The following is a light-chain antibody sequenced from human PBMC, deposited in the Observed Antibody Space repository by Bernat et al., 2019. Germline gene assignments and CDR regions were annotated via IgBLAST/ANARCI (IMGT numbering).Light chain of an antibody. CDR1: SSNIGAGYD. V-gene: IGLV1-40*01. CDR2: GNT. J-gene: IGLJ1*01. CDR3: LSYDSSLSGYV. Sequence: QSVLTQPPSVSGAPGQRVTISCTGSSSNIGAGYDVHWYQQLPGTAPKLLIYGNTDRPSGVPDRFSGSKSGTSGSLAITGLQVEDEADYYCLSYDSSLSGYVFGTGTKVTVL.